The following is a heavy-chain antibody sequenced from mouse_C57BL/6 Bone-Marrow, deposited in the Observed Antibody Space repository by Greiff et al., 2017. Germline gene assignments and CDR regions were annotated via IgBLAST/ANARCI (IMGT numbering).Heavy chain of an antibody. D-gene: IGHD1-1*01. J-gene: IGHJ1*03. CDR2: FHPYNDDT. V-gene: IGHV1-47*01. CDR3: AKVVATSHWYFDV. CDR1: GYTFTTYP. Sequence: VQLVESGAELVKPGASVKMSCKASGYTFTTYPIEWMKQNHGKSLEWIGNFHPYNDDTKYNEKFKGKATLTVEKSSSTVYLELSRLTSDDSAVYYCAKVVATSHWYFDVWGTGTTVTVSS.